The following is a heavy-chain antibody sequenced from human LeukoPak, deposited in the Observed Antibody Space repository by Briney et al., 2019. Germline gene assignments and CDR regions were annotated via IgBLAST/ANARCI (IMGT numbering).Heavy chain of an antibody. D-gene: IGHD3-22*01. CDR2: IYYSGST. CDR3: ARDQYDSSGYRDDDDY. CDR1: GGSISSSSYY. Sequence: SETLSLTCTVSGGSISSSSYYWGWIRQPPGKGLEWIGSIYYSGSTYYNPSLKSRVTISVDTSKNQFSLKLSSVTAADTAVYYCARDQYDSSGYRDDDDYWGQGTLVTVSS. V-gene: IGHV4-39*07. J-gene: IGHJ4*02.